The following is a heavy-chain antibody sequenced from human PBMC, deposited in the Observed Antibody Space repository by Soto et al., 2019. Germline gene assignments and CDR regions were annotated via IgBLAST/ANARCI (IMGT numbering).Heavy chain of an antibody. J-gene: IGHJ5*02. V-gene: IGHV1-69*13. Sequence: GASVKVSCKASGGTFSSYAISWVRQAPGQGLEWMGGIIPIFGTANYAQKFQGRVTITADESTSTAYMELSSLRSEDTAVYYCARGDIVVVVAATGWFDPWGQGTLVTVSS. CDR2: IIPIFGTA. CDR3: ARGDIVVVVAATGWFDP. CDR1: GGTFSSYA. D-gene: IGHD2-15*01.